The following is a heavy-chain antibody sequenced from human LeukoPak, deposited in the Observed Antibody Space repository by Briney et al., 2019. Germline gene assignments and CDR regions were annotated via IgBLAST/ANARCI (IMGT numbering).Heavy chain of an antibody. CDR1: GLTFSRYN. V-gene: IGHV3-66*02. J-gene: IGHJ6*03. CDR3: ARAAVTTFAYYYYYYMDV. Sequence: PGGSLTLSCAASGLTFSRYNMNWVRQAPGKGLEWVSVIYSGGSTYYADSVKGRFTISRDNSKNTLYLQMNNLRAEDTAVYYCARAAVTTFAYYYYYYMDVWGKGTTVTVSS. D-gene: IGHD4-17*01. CDR2: IYSGGST.